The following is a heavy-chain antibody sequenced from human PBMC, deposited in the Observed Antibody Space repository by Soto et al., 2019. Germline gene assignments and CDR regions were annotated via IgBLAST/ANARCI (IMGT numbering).Heavy chain of an antibody. V-gene: IGHV3-23*01. CDR3: AKASPVYSSGWYYFDY. CDR1: GFTFSSYA. CDR2: ISGSGGST. D-gene: IGHD6-19*01. J-gene: IGHJ4*02. Sequence: GGSLRLSCAASGFTFSSYAMSWVRQAPGKGLEWVSAISGSGGSTYYADSVKGRFTISRDNSKNTLYLQMNSLRAEDTAVYYCAKASPVYSSGWYYFDYWGQGTLVTVSS.